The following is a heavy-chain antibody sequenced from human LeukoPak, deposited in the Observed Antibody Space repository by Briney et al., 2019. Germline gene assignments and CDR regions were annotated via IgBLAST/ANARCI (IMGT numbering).Heavy chain of an antibody. CDR2: ISDDGTRK. CDR3: AREGGNYAFDM. D-gene: IGHD4-11*01. Sequence: GGSLRLSCAASGFTFSSYAMHWVRQAPGKGLEWVAVISDDGTRKYYADSVKGRFTISRDNSKNTLFLQMNTLRPEDTAVYYCAREGGNYAFDMWGQGTMVTVSS. CDR1: GFTFSSYA. V-gene: IGHV3-30*04. J-gene: IGHJ3*02.